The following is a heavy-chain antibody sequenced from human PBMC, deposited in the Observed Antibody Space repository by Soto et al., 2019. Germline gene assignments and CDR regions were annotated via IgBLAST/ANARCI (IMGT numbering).Heavy chain of an antibody. V-gene: IGHV4-4*02. J-gene: IGHJ6*02. Sequence: SETLSLTCAVSGGSISRSNWWSWVRQPPGQGLEWIGEIYHSGSTNYNPSLMSRLTISVDRSKNQLSLKLRSVTAADTAVYYCTRDMIYGSERSHYYYAMDVWGRGTTVTVSS. CDR2: IYHSGST. CDR3: TRDMIYGSERSHYYYAMDV. CDR1: GGSISRSNW. D-gene: IGHD3-10*01.